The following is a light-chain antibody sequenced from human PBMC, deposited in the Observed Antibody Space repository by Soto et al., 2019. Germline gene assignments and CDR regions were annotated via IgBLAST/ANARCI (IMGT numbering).Light chain of an antibody. CDR3: AAWDDSLNVHYV. CDR1: SSNIGSNT. Sequence: QSVLTKPPSATGTPGERVTISCSGSSSNIGSNTVNWYQQLPGTAPKLLIYSNNQRPSGVPDRFSGSKSGTSASLAISGLQSEDEADYYCAAWDDSLNVHYVFGTGTRSPS. V-gene: IGLV1-44*01. CDR2: SNN. J-gene: IGLJ1*01.